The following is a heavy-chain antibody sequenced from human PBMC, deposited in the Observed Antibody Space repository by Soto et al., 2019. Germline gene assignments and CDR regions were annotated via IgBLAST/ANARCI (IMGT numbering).Heavy chain of an antibody. J-gene: IGHJ5*02. CDR2: IYHSGGT. Sequence: PSETLSLTCAVSGGPITSGGYSWGWIRQPPGKGLEWIGYIYHSGGTYYNPSLKSRVTLSIDRTKKQFSLKLKSVTAADTAVYFCARTMTTSGWFDPWGQGTLVTVSS. CDR1: GGPITSGGYS. D-gene: IGHD4-17*01. V-gene: IGHV4-30-2*01. CDR3: ARTMTTSGWFDP.